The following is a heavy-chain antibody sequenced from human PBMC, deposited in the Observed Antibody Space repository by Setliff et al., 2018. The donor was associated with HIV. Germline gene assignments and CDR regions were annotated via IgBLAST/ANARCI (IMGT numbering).Heavy chain of an antibody. CDR3: AGAPYSDFGSGYFSLTNLHVFDI. V-gene: IGHV4-59*08. CDR1: GGSVTSYL. Sequence: SETLSLTCSISGGSVTSYLWHWFRQPPGKGLEWIGYIYYTGITDNNPSLEGRVTISVDTSKNQVSLRLKSVTAADTAVYYCAGAPYSDFGSGYFSLTNLHVFDIWGQGTMVTVSS. D-gene: IGHD3-3*01. CDR2: IYYTGIT. J-gene: IGHJ3*02.